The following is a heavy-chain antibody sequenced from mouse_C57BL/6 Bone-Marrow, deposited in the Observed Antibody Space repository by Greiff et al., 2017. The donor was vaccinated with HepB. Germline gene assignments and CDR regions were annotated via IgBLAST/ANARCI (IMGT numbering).Heavy chain of an antibody. CDR3: ASPKAWFAY. J-gene: IGHJ3*01. Sequence: QVHVKQPGAELVKPGASVKLSCKASGYTFTSYWMHWVKQRPGQGLEWIGMIHPNSGSTNYNEKFKSKATLTVDKSSSTAYMQLSSLTSEDSAVYYGASPKAWFAYWGQGTLVTVSA. CDR1: GYTFTSYW. V-gene: IGHV1-64*01. CDR2: IHPNSGST.